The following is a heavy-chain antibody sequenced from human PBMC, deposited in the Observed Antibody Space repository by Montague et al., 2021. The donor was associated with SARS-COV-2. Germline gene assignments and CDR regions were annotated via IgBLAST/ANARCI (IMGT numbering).Heavy chain of an antibody. Sequence: SLRLSCAASGFTFNSHAMTWVRQPPGKGLDWVSTISSRGYCTYFADSVKGRFTISRDNSNSTVFLQMNSLRVEDTAVYYCAKVWGYYDSSGYYYVWGFDHWGQGTLVTVSS. J-gene: IGHJ4*02. CDR2: ISSRGYCT. D-gene: IGHD3-22*01. V-gene: IGHV3-23*01. CDR3: AKVWGYYDSSGYYYVWGFDH. CDR1: GFTFNSHA.